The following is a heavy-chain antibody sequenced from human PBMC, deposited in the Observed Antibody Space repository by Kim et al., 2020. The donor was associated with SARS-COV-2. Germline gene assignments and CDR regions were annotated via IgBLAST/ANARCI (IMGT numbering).Heavy chain of an antibody. V-gene: IGHV1-2*02. J-gene: IGHJ4*02. D-gene: IGHD1-26*01. Sequence: AQKFQGRVTMTRDTSISTAYMELSRLRSDDTAVYYCARGSIRGRTNFDYWGQGTLVTVSS. CDR3: ARGSIRGRTNFDY.